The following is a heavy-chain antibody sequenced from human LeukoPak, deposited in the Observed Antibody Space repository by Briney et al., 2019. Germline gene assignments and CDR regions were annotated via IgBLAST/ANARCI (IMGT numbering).Heavy chain of an antibody. CDR3: ARAPSYYYDSSGYYYN. D-gene: IGHD3-22*01. V-gene: IGHV3-21*01. Sequence: GGSLRLSCAASGFTFSSYSMNWVRQAPGKGLEWVSSISGSSSYIYYADSVKGRFTISRDNAKNSLYLQMNSLRAEDTAVYYCARAPSYYYDSSGYYYNWGQGTLVTVSS. J-gene: IGHJ4*02. CDR2: ISGSSSYI. CDR1: GFTFSSYS.